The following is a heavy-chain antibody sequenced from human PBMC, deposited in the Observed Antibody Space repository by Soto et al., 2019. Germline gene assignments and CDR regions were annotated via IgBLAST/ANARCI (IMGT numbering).Heavy chain of an antibody. J-gene: IGHJ5*02. D-gene: IGHD2-15*01. V-gene: IGHV4-59*11. CDR3: ARDTRCLNSGDNCCSWLDP. CDR2: IYDSGST. Sequence: SETLSLTCDVSDGSISSHYLSWIRQPPGKGLEWIGYIYDSGSTKYNPSLKSRVTISVDTSKNQLSLKLSSVTAADTAVYFCARDTRCLNSGDNCCSWLDPWGQGTLVTVSS. CDR1: DGSISSHY.